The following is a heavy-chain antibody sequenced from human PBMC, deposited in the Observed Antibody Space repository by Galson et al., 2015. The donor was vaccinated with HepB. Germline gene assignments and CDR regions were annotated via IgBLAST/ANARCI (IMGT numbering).Heavy chain of an antibody. D-gene: IGHD2/OR15-2a*01. CDR1: GFVFSTYN. CDR2: ISSSGSTI. J-gene: IGHJ4*02. V-gene: IGHV3-48*01. CDR3: VGDSGQYLFDY. Sequence: SLRLSCAASGFVFSTYNMNWVRQAPGKGLERVSYISSSGSTIYYADSVKGRFSISRDNAKRSLYLQMESLRAEDTAVYYCVGDSGQYLFDYWGQGTLVTVSS.